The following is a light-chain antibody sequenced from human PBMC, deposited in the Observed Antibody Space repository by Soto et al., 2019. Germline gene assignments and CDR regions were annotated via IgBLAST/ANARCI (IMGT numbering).Light chain of an antibody. CDR2: AAS. CDR1: QGISSY. J-gene: IGKJ2*01. CDR3: QQLNSYPYT. Sequence: IQLTQSPSSLSASVGDRVTITCRASQGISSYLAWYQQKPGKAPKLLIYAASTLQSGFPSRFSGSGSGTDFTLTISSLQPEDFATYYCQQLNSYPYTFGQGNKLEIK. V-gene: IGKV1-9*01.